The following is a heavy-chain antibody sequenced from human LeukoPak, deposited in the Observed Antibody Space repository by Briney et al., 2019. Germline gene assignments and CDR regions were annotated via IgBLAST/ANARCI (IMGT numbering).Heavy chain of an antibody. Sequence: SETLSLTCAVSGYSISSGYYWGWIRQPPGKGLEWIGSIYHSGSTYYNPSLKSRVTISVDTSKNQLSLKLSSVTAADTAVYYCARSSMMVNPFDYWGQGTLVTVSS. CDR1: GYSISSGYY. CDR3: ARSSMMVNPFDY. J-gene: IGHJ4*02. V-gene: IGHV4-38-2*01. D-gene: IGHD3-22*01. CDR2: IYHSGST.